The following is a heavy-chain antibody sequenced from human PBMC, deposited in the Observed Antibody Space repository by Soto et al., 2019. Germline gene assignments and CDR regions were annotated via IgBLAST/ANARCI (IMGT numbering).Heavy chain of an antibody. J-gene: IGHJ4*02. Sequence: QVQLQESGPGLVKPSQTLSLTCTVSGGSISSGDYYWSWIRQPPGKGLEWIGSIYYSGSTYYNPSLKSRVTLSVDTSKTQFSLKLNSVTAADTAVYYCASRHSSPYFDYWGQGTLVTVSS. D-gene: IGHD6-13*01. V-gene: IGHV4-30-4*01. CDR2: IYYSGST. CDR3: ASRHSSPYFDY. CDR1: GGSISSGDYY.